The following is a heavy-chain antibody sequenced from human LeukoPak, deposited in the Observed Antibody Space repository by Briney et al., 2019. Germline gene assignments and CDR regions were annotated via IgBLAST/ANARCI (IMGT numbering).Heavy chain of an antibody. CDR3: ARDFWSGYFDY. CDR2: IRFDATIK. V-gene: IGHV3-30*02. CDR1: GFTFSSYG. Sequence: PGGSLRLSCAASGFTFSSYGMHWLRQAPGKGLDWVAFIRFDATIKDYADSVKGRFTISRDNAKNSLYLQMNSLRAEDTAVYYCARDFWSGYFDYWGQGTLVTVSS. D-gene: IGHD3-3*01. J-gene: IGHJ4*02.